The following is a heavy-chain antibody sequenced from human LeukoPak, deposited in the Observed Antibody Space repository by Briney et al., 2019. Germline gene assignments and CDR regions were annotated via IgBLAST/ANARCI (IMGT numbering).Heavy chain of an antibody. CDR2: ISSRSDSG. CDR1: GFTFGTYG. D-gene: IGHD2/OR15-2a*01. Sequence: PGGSLRLSCASSGFTFGTYGMNWVRQAPEKGLEWVSYISSRSDSGNYADSVKGRFTISRDNIRNLLYLQMNSLRAEDTAVYFCARDSTRILGLFDYWGQGTLVTISS. V-gene: IGHV3-48*01. J-gene: IGHJ4*02. CDR3: ARDSTRILGLFDY.